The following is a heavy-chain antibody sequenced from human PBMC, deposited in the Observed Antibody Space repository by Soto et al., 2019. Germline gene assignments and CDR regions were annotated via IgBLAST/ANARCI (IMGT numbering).Heavy chain of an antibody. CDR1: GGSISSSSYY. Sequence: SETLSLTCTVSGGSISSSSYYWGWIRQPPGKGLEWIGSIYYSGSTYYNPSLKSRVTISVDTSKNQFSLKLSSVTAADTAVYYCARHWADAAAGAYYYYYGMDVWGQGTTVTVSS. CDR3: ARHWADAAAGAYYYYYGMDV. V-gene: IGHV4-39*01. J-gene: IGHJ6*02. D-gene: IGHD2-15*01. CDR2: IYYSGST.